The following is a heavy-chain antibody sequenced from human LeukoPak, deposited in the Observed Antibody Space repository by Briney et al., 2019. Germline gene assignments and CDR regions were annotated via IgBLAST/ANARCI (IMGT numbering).Heavy chain of an antibody. CDR2: ISNDGGGT. CDR1: GFNLGSYG. D-gene: IGHD3-22*01. V-gene: IGHV3-23*01. Sequence: GGSLRLYCAASGFNLGSYGMSWVRQAPGKGLEWVSSISNDGGGTFSADSVRGRFTISRDNSKNTLFLQMDSLRAEDTALYFCAKGSSGYFFDHWGQGSLVTVSS. J-gene: IGHJ4*02. CDR3: AKGSSGYFFDH.